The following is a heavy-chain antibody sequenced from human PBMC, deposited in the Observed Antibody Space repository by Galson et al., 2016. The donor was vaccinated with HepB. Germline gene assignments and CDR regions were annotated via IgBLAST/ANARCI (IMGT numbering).Heavy chain of an antibody. V-gene: IGHV1-69*10. D-gene: IGHD2-2*01. CDR3: ARWYCSSSNCFYDS. CDR2: IVPLLGTA. Sequence: SVKVSCKASGHNFMMYGIIWVRQAPGQGLEWMGGIVPLLGTAHSAQNVQGRVTISADMSTSTAYMELNSLIPDDTAMFYCARWYCSSSNCFYDSWGQGTLVTVSS. CDR1: GHNFMMYG. J-gene: IGHJ4*02.